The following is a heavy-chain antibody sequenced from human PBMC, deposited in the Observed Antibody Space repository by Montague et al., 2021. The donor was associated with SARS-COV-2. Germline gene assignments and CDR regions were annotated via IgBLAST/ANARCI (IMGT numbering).Heavy chain of an antibody. Sequence: SETLSLTCAVYGGSFSGYYWTWIRQPPGKGLEWIGEVNHSGSTNYNPSLKSRVTISVDTSKTQFSLKLRSVTAADTAVYYCARVQPPRITFGGIISYGLDVWGQGTTVTVSS. CDR1: GGSFSGYY. V-gene: IGHV4-34*01. CDR2: VNHSGST. J-gene: IGHJ6*02. D-gene: IGHD3-16*02. CDR3: ARVQPPRITFGGIISYGLDV.